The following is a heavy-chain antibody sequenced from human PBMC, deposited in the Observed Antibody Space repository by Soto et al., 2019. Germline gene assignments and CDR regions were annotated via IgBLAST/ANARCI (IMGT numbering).Heavy chain of an antibody. CDR1: GYTFTAYY. V-gene: IGHV1-2*02. CDR2: VNPSSGDT. D-gene: IGHD4-17*01. Sequence: QVQLVQSGAEVKEPGASVKVSCKTSGYTFTAYYMHWVRQAPGQGLKWMGWVNPSSGDTDYAQVFQGRVTLTRDTSVNTVYMELSGLNSDDTALYYCARDRQYGDYGSSFDFWGQGTLVTVSS. CDR3: ARDRQYGDYGSSFDF. J-gene: IGHJ4*02.